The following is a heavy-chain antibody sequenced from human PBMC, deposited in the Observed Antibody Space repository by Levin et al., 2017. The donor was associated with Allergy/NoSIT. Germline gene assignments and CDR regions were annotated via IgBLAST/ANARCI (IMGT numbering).Heavy chain of an antibody. Sequence: GGSLRLSCAASGFTFSNAWMSWVRQAPGKGLEWVGRIKSKTDGGTTDYAAPVKGRFTISRDDSKNTLYLQMNSLKTEDTAVYYCTTGIPEDYSPVMLDPWGQGTLVTVSS. J-gene: IGHJ5*02. D-gene: IGHD4-11*01. CDR1: GFTFSNAW. CDR2: IKSKTDGGTT. CDR3: TTGIPEDYSPVMLDP. V-gene: IGHV3-15*01.